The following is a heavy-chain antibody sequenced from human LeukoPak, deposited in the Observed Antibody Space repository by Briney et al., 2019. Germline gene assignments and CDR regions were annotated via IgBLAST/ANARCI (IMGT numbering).Heavy chain of an antibody. D-gene: IGHD3-10*01. CDR1: GGSISSSSYY. Sequence: SGTLSLTCTVSGGSISSSSYYWGGIRRPPGKGREGIGIIYYSGSTYYNPSLKSRVTISVDTSKNQFSLKLSSVTAADTAVYYCARLNGSGSYYYYYYYMDVWGKGTTVTVSS. CDR3: ARLNGSGSYYYYYYYMDV. V-gene: IGHV4-39*07. J-gene: IGHJ6*03. CDR2: IYYSGST.